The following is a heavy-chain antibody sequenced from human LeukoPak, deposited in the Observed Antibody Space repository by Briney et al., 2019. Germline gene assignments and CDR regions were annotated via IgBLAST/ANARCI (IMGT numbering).Heavy chain of an antibody. CDR2: IYTSGST. CDR1: GGSISSTSYY. CDR3: ARASYSYDINGWVPFDY. V-gene: IGHV4-61*02. Sequence: PSETLSLTCTVSGGSISSTSYYWTWIRQPAGKGLEWIGRIYTSGSTNYNPSLKSRVTMSVDTSKNQFSLKLSSVTAADTAVYYCARASYSYDINGWVPFDYWGQGTLVTVSS. J-gene: IGHJ4*02. D-gene: IGHD3-22*01.